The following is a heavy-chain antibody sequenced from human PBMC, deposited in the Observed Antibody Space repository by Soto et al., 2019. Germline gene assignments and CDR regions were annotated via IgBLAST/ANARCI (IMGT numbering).Heavy chain of an antibody. J-gene: IGHJ3*02. D-gene: IGHD2-15*01. CDR3: ARRASGIVVVVAAAFDI. Sequence: SETLSLTCAVYGGSFSGYYWSWIRQPPGKGLEWIGEINHSGSTNYNPSLKSRVTISVDTSKNQFSLKRSSVTAADTAVYYCARRASGIVVVVAAAFDIWGQGTMVTVSS. V-gene: IGHV4-34*01. CDR1: GGSFSGYY. CDR2: INHSGST.